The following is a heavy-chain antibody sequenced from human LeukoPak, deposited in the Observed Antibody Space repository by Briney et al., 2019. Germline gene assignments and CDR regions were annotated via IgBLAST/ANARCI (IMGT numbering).Heavy chain of an antibody. J-gene: IGHJ4*02. CDR3: ARRGLNRQNFDY. D-gene: IGHD3-16*01. CDR1: DDSINNNY. Sequence: SETLSLTCTVSDDSINNNYWSWIRQPPGKELECIGYIRYSGSTNYNPSLKSRVTISIDTSKNQFSLKLNSVTAADTAVYYCARRGLNRQNFDYWGQGTLVTVSS. CDR2: IRYSGST. V-gene: IGHV4-59*08.